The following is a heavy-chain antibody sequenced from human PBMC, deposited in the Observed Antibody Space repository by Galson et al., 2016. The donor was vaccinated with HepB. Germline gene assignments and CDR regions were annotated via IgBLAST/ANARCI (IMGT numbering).Heavy chain of an antibody. D-gene: IGHD2-2*01. J-gene: IGHJ4*02. Sequence: SLRLSCAASGFTFSIYAMSWVRQAPGKGLEWVSAISGRGDSTYYADSVKGRFTISRDNSKNTLFPQMNSLRAEDTAVYYCAKVRSSTDFDSWGQGTLVTVSS. CDR2: ISGRGDST. CDR1: GFTFSIYA. V-gene: IGHV3-23*01. CDR3: AKVRSSTDFDS.